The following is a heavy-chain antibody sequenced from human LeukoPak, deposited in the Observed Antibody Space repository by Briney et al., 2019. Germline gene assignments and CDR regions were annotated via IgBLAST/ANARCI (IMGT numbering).Heavy chain of an antibody. J-gene: IGHJ4*02. CDR2: IYYSGST. D-gene: IGHD6-13*01. V-gene: IGHV4-39*07. Sequence: PSETLSLTCTVSGGSISSSSYYWGWIRQPPGKGLEWIGSIYYSGSTYYNPSLKSRVTISVDTSKNQFSLKLSSVTAADTAVYYCAREGDSSSWGDYWGQGTLVTVSS. CDR1: GGSISSSSYY. CDR3: AREGDSSSWGDY.